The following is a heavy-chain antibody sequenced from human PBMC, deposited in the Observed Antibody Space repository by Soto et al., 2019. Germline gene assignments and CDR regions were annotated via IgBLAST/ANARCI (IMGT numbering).Heavy chain of an antibody. J-gene: IGHJ5*02. CDR3: ARQASYVDIVAPIHNWFDP. CDR1: GGSISSGDYY. D-gene: IGHD5-12*01. CDR2: IYYSGSS. V-gene: IGHV4-30-4*01. Sequence: SETVSLTCTVSGGSISSGDYYWRWIRQPPGKGLEWIGYIYYSGSSYYNPSLKSRVTISVDTSKNQFSLTLSSATAADTAVYYRARQASYVDIVAPIHNWFDPWGQGTLVTVSS.